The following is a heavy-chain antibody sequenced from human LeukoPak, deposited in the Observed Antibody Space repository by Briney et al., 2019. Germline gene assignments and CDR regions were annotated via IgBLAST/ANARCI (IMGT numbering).Heavy chain of an antibody. D-gene: IGHD2-21*01. Sequence: PSETLSLTCTVSGGSISSYYWRWVRQPPGKGLEWIGYIYYSGRTNYNASLKSRVTISVDTSKNQFSLKLSSVTPADTAVYYCARSISLDWFDPWGQGTLVTVSS. CDR1: GGSISSYY. CDR3: ARSISLDWFDP. V-gene: IGHV4-59*08. J-gene: IGHJ5*02. CDR2: IYYSGRT.